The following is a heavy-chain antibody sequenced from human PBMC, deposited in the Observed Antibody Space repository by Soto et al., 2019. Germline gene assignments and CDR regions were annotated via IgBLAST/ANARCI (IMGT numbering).Heavy chain of an antibody. CDR2: INHSGST. CDR1: GGSFSGYY. CDR3: ARFSGYDYFPYYYYYYMDV. Sequence: SETLSLTCAVYGGSFSGYYWSWIRQPPWKGLEWIGEINHSGSTNYNPSLKSRVTISVDTSKNQFSLKLSSVTAADTAVYYCARFSGYDYFPYYYYYYMDVWGKGTTVTVSS. V-gene: IGHV4-34*01. J-gene: IGHJ6*03. D-gene: IGHD5-12*01.